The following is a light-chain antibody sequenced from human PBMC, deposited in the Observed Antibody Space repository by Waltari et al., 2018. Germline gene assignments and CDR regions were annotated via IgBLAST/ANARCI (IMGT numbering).Light chain of an antibody. CDR2: GVS. CDR3: QQYGRSPWT. CDR1: QSVSNTY. V-gene: IGKV3-20*01. Sequence: EIVLTQSPGTLSLSPGERATLSCRASQSVSNTYLAWYQHKPGQAPRLLIYGVSSRATGIPDRFSGSGSGTDFTLTISRLEPEDFAVYFCQQYGRSPWTFGQGTKVEIK. J-gene: IGKJ1*01.